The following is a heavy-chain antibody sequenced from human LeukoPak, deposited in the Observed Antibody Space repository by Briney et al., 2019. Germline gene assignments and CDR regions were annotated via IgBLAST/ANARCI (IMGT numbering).Heavy chain of an antibody. CDR3: ARSYSYYYDSSGHHLDAFDI. D-gene: IGHD3-22*01. CDR2: ASSRSDYI. V-gene: IGHV3-21*01. Sequence: GGSLRLSCAASGFTFSSYSMNWVRQAPGKGLEWVSYASSRSDYIYYADSVKGRFTISRDNAKNSLYLQMNSLRAEDTAVYYCARSYSYYYDSSGHHLDAFDIWGQGTMVTVSS. CDR1: GFTFSSYS. J-gene: IGHJ3*02.